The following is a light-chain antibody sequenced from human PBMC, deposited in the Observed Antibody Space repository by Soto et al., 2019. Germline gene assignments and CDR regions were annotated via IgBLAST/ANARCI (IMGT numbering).Light chain of an antibody. V-gene: IGKV3-11*01. J-gene: IGKJ1*01. CDR3: QQRSNWPPT. CDR1: QSVSSY. CDR2: DAS. Sequence: EIVLTQSPATLSLSPGERATLSCRASQSVSSYLAWYQKKPGQAPRLLIYDASNRATGIPARFSGSGSGTDFTLTISSLEPADFAVYYCQQRSNWPPTFGQGTKVDIK.